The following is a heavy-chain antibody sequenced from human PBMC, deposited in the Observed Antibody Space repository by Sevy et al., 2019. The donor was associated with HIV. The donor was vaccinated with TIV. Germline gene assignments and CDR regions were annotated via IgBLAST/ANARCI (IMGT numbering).Heavy chain of an antibody. Sequence: GGSLRLSCAASGFTFSSYGMHWVRQAPGKGLEWVEVISYDGSNKYYADAVNGRFTISRDNSKNTLYLQMNSRRAEDTVVYYCAKDGNLGGAFDIWGQGTMVTVSS. J-gene: IGHJ3*02. CDR2: ISYDGSNK. CDR1: GFTFSSYG. CDR3: AKDGNLGGAFDI. D-gene: IGHD3-10*01. V-gene: IGHV3-30*18.